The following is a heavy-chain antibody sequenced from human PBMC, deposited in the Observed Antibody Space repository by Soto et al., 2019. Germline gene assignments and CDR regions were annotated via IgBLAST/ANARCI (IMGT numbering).Heavy chain of an antibody. Sequence: QVQLVQSGAEVKKPGASVKVSCKASGYPFTDFGSSWVRQAPGQGLEWMGWISSYNDNTDYSQNVQGRVPMTKDTSTSTAYMELRSLGSDDTAVYYCARTDYADAFDIWGQGTMVTVSS. J-gene: IGHJ3*02. CDR3: ARTDYADAFDI. CDR2: ISSYNDNT. CDR1: GYPFTDFG. V-gene: IGHV1-18*01. D-gene: IGHD4-17*01.